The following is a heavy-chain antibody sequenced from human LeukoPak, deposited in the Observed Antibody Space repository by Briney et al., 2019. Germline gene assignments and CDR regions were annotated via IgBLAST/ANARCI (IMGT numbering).Heavy chain of an antibody. CDR1: GYTFTGYY. CDR2: VDPEDGET. Sequence: GASVKVSCKAFGYTFTGYYIHWVKEGPGKGLEWMGRVDPEDGETTYAEKFQGRVTITADTSTDTAYMELNNLRSEDTAVYYCATMTTFDPWGQGTLVTVSP. V-gene: IGHV1-69-2*01. CDR3: ATMTTFDP. J-gene: IGHJ5*02. D-gene: IGHD4-11*01.